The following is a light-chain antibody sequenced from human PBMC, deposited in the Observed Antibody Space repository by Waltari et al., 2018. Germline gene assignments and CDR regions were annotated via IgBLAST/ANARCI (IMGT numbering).Light chain of an antibody. J-gene: IGKJ2*01. CDR1: QSVSSH. V-gene: IGKV3-15*01. Sequence: EIVMTQSPGTLSVSPGDRATLSCRASQSVSSHLAWYQQKPGQAPRILIYGASTRATGIPPRFSGSGSGTEFTLTISSLQSEDFEVSYCQQYSDWPYTFGQGTKLEIK. CDR2: GAS. CDR3: QQYSDWPYT.